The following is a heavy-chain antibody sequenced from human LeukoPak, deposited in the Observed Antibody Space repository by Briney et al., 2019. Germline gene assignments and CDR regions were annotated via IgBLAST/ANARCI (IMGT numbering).Heavy chain of an antibody. Sequence: GGSLRLSCAASGFTFSSYDMHWVRQATGKGLEWVSAIGTAGDTYYPGSVKGRFTISRDNSKNTLYLQMNSLRAEDTAIYYCAKNGDRGAYCSGGSCYPYYYYYIDVWGKGTTVTISS. CDR2: IGTAGDT. D-gene: IGHD2-15*01. CDR1: GFTFSSYD. CDR3: AKNGDRGAYCSGGSCYPYYYYYIDV. J-gene: IGHJ6*03. V-gene: IGHV3-13*01.